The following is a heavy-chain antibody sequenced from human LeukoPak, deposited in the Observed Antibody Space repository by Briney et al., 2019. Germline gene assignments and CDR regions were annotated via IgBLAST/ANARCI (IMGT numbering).Heavy chain of an antibody. CDR3: ARDIGYCSSTSCGYWYFDL. CDR1: GFTFSSYS. V-gene: IGHV3-48*04. CDR2: ISSSSSTI. D-gene: IGHD2-2*01. Sequence: GGSLRLPCAASGFTFSSYSMNWVRQAPGKGLEWVSYISSSSSTIYYADSVKGRFTISRDNAKNSLYLQMNSLRAEDTAVYYCARDIGYCSSTSCGYWYFDLWGRGTLVTVSS. J-gene: IGHJ2*01.